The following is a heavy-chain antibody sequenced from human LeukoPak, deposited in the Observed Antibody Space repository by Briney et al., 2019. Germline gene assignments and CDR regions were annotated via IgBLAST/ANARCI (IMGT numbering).Heavy chain of an antibody. CDR3: ARAVDDYGDYRGVRYFDY. J-gene: IGHJ4*02. Sequence: GSLRLSCAASGFTFSSYAMSWVRQPPGKGLEWIGEIYHSGSTNYNPSLKSRVTISVDKSKNQFSLKLSSVTAADTAVYYCARAVDDYGDYRGVRYFDYWGQGTLVTVSS. D-gene: IGHD4-17*01. V-gene: IGHV4-4*02. CDR2: IYHSGST. CDR1: GFTFSSYAM.